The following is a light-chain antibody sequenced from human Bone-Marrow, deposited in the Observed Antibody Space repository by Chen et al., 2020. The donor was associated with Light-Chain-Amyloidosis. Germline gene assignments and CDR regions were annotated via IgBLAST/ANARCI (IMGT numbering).Light chain of an antibody. Sequence: SYELTQPPSVSVSPGQTARITCSGDDLPTKYAYWYQQKPGQAPVLVIHRDTERPSGISERFSGSSAGTPATLTISGVQAEDEADYHCQSAYSSGTYEVIFGGGTKLTVL. CDR1: DLPTKY. J-gene: IGLJ2*01. CDR3: QSAYSSGTYEVI. V-gene: IGLV3-25*03. CDR2: RDT.